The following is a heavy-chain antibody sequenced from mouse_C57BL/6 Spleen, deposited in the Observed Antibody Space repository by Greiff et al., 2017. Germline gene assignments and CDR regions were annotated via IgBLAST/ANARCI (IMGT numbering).Heavy chain of an antibody. CDR2: IRSKSNNYAT. Sequence: EVQRVESGGGLVQPKGSLKLSCAASGFSFNTYAMNWVRQAPGKGLEWVARIRSKSNNYATYYADSVKDRVTISRDDSESMLYLQMNNLKTEDTAMYYCVRQGYSMDYWGQGTSVTVSS. V-gene: IGHV10-1*01. D-gene: IGHD2-14*01. J-gene: IGHJ4*01. CDR1: GFSFNTYA. CDR3: VRQGYSMDY.